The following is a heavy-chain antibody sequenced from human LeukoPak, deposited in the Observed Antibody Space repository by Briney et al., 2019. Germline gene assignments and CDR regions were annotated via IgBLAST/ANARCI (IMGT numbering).Heavy chain of an antibody. Sequence: TGGSLRLSCAASGFTFSNYNINWVRQAPGKGLEGVSYISTSGRAIFYADSVKGRFTISRDNAKNSLFLQMNSLRDEDTAVYYCARVPLYDRSGYYFDYWGLGTLVTVSS. CDR3: ARVPLYDRSGYYFDY. J-gene: IGHJ4*02. CDR2: ISTSGRAI. V-gene: IGHV3-48*02. D-gene: IGHD3-22*01. CDR1: GFTFSNYN.